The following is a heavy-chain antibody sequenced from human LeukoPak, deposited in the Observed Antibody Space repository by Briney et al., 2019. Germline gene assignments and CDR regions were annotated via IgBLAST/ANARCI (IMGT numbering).Heavy chain of an antibody. CDR2: IFHSGST. D-gene: IGHD5-18*01. V-gene: IGHV4-38-2*01. J-gene: IGHJ5*02. Sequence: KPSETLSLTCVVSGDSITSGYYRAWIRQPPGKGLEWIGSIFHSGSTYRNPSLRSRVTISLNTSKNQISLILSSMTAADTAVYYCARSSSVDTALVGVHWFDPWGQGTLVTVSS. CDR3: ARSSSVDTALVGVHWFDP. CDR1: GDSITSGYY.